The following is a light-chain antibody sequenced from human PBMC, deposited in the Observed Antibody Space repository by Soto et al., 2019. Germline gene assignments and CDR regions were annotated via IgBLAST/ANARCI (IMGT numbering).Light chain of an antibody. J-gene: IGKJ5*01. CDR2: GAS. Sequence: ESPGTLSLSPGERATLSCRASQTISSNYLAWYQQKPGQAPRLLIYGASGRATGIPDRFSGSGSGTAFTLTISRLEPEDFAVYYCQQYTSSLITFGQGTRLEIK. V-gene: IGKV3-20*01. CDR3: QQYTSSLIT. CDR1: QTISSNY.